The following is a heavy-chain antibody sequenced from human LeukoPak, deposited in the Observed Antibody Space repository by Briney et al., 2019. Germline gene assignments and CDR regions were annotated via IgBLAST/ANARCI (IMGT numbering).Heavy chain of an antibody. D-gene: IGHD1/OR15-1a*01. V-gene: IGHV1-18*01. J-gene: IGHJ4*02. Sequence: ASVKVSCKASRYTFRSYSISWVRQAPGQGLEWMGWVSPSNGNTNYPQKLQDRVTMTTDTSTRTVYMELRSLRSDDTAVYYCARDSGWELEQFYFDYWGQGTLVTVSS. CDR2: VSPSNGNT. CDR1: RYTFRSYS. CDR3: ARDSGWELEQFYFDY.